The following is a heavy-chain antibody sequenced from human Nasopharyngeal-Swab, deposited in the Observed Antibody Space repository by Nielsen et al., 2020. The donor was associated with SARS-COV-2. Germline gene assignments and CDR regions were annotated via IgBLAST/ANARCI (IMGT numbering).Heavy chain of an antibody. D-gene: IGHD6-19*01. CDR3: ARESGGWQPYFDS. CDR2: ITSTGAYI. V-gene: IGHV3-21*01. Sequence: WVPQPPGKGLEWVSSITSTGAYIYYGGSVKGRFTISRDNARKSLYLQMNSLRAEDTAVYYCARESGGWQPYFDSWGQGTLVTVSS. J-gene: IGHJ4*02.